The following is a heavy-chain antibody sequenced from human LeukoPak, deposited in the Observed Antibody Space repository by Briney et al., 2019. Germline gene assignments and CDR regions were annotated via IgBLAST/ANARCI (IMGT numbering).Heavy chain of an antibody. Sequence: GGSLRLSCTASGVIFSNYDMHWVRQGPGKGLECISTISSDGGSTYYANSVKGRFTISRDNSKNTLYLQMGSLRAEDMAVYYCARGRHGAKTRYVDLWGRGTRVTVSS. CDR2: ISSDGGST. CDR1: GVIFSNYD. V-gene: IGHV3-64*01. D-gene: IGHD4/OR15-4a*01. CDR3: ARGRHGAKTRYVDL. J-gene: IGHJ2*01.